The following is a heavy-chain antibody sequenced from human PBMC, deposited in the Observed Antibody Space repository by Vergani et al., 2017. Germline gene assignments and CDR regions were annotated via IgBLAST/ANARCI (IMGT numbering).Heavy chain of an antibody. J-gene: IGHJ3*01. CDR1: SHTFQTYG. D-gene: IGHD1-1*01. Sequence: QVQLVQSGAELKKPGASVSVSCKGSSHTFQTYGISWVRQAPGKGLEWMAWIRPYTGHTIYAQKFQDRVTMTADTSTNTAYMELRSLRSDDTAVYFCARVAPSNSEVTPAAFDGWGQGTMVSVCS. CDR2: IRPYTGHT. CDR3: ARVAPSNSEVTPAAFDG. V-gene: IGHV1-18*01.